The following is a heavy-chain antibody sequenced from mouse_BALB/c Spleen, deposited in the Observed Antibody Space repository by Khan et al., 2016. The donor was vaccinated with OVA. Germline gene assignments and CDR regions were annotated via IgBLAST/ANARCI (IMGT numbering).Heavy chain of an antibody. J-gene: IGHJ3*01. V-gene: IGHV5-6*01. D-gene: IGHD1-1*01. CDR3: SRLAYYYNSEGFAY. Sequence: EVMLVESGGDLVKPGGSLKLSCAASGFTFSTYGMSWVRQTPDKRLEWVATISTGGIYTYYPDSVKGRFTISRDNAKNTLYLQMSSLNAEDTGMYCCSRLAYYYNSEGFAYWGQGTLVTVSA. CDR2: ISTGGIYT. CDR1: GFTFSTYG.